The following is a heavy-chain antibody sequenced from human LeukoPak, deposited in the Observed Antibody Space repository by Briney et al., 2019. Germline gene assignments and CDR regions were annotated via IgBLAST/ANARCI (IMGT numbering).Heavy chain of an antibody. V-gene: IGHV1-8*02. Sequence: ASVKVSCKASGYTFTGYYMHWVRQATGQGLEWMGWVNPNSGSTGYAQKFKGRVTMTRDTSGSTAYLEVCSLTSQDTAVYYCARVVYNDGTDAFDIWGQGTLVTVSS. CDR1: GYTFTGYY. J-gene: IGHJ3*02. D-gene: IGHD1-1*01. CDR2: VNPNSGST. CDR3: ARVVYNDGTDAFDI.